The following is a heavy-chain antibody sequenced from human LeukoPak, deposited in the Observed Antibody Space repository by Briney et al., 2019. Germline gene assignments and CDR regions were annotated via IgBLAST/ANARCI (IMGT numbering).Heavy chain of an antibody. Sequence: SETLSLTCTVSGGSVRSGDYYWSWIRQPPGKGLEWIGYIYFSGSTSYSPSLKSRVTISVDTSKNQFSLKLSSVTAADTAVYYCATALRNYDSSGYPYYYYYGMDVWGQGTTVTVSS. J-gene: IGHJ6*02. CDR1: GGSVRSGDYY. D-gene: IGHD3-22*01. CDR2: IYFSGST. V-gene: IGHV4-61*08. CDR3: ATALRNYDSSGYPYYYYYGMDV.